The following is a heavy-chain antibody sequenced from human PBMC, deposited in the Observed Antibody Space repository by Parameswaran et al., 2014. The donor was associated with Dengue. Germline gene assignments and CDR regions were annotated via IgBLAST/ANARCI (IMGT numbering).Heavy chain of an antibody. CDR3: ASGISSDAFDI. J-gene: IGHJ3*02. D-gene: IGHD6-13*01. Sequence: VRQAPGKGLEWVSVIYSGGSTYYADSVKGRFTISRDNSKNTLYLQMNSLRAEDTAVYYCASGISSDAFDIWGQGTMVTVSS. CDR2: IYSGGST. V-gene: IGHV3-53*01.